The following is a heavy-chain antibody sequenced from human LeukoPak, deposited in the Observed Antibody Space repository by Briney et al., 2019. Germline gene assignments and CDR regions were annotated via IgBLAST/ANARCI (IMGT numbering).Heavy chain of an antibody. J-gene: IGHJ3*02. V-gene: IGHV4-30-2*01. D-gene: IGHD4-17*01. Sequence: SETLSLTCTVSGGSISSGGYYWSWIRQPPGKGLEWIGYIYHSGSIYESGSTFYNPSLKSRVAISVDTSKNQFSPKLSSVTAADTAVYYCAREDDYDVNDAFDIWGQGTMVTVSS. CDR1: GGSISSGGYY. CDR3: AREDDYDVNDAFDI. CDR2: IYHSGSIYESGST.